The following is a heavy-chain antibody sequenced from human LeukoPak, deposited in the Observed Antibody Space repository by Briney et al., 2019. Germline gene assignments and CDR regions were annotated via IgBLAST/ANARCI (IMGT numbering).Heavy chain of an antibody. CDR1: GYSFTSSY. V-gene: IGHV1-46*04. D-gene: IGHD2-8*01. J-gene: IGHJ1*01. Sequence: ASVKVSCKASGYSFTSSYMHWVRQAPGQGLEWMGIIKPSSGRTTYAQKLQGRVTMTRDTSTGTLYMELSSLRSEDTAVYYCARDTSATNGVMLFDWGQGTLVTVSS. CDR3: ARDTSATNGVMLFD. CDR2: IKPSSGRT.